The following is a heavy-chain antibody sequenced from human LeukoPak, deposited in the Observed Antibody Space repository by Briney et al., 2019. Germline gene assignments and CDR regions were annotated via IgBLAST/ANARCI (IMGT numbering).Heavy chain of an antibody. D-gene: IGHD6-19*01. CDR3: AKDPARRAVAVQLFDY. J-gene: IGHJ4*02. CDR2: ISYDGSNK. Sequence: EGSLRLSCAASGFTFSSYGMHWVRQAPGKGLEWVAVISYDGSNKYYADSVKGRFTISRDNSKNTLYLQMNSLRAEDTAVYYCAKDPARRAVAVQLFDYWGQGTLVTVSS. CDR1: GFTFSSYG. V-gene: IGHV3-30*18.